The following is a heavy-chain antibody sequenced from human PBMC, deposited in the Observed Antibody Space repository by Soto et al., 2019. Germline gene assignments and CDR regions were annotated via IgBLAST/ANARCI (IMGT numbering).Heavy chain of an antibody. CDR2: INAGNGNT. CDR3: ARTPMIGNYYYYGMDV. D-gene: IGHD3-22*01. Sequence: ASVKVSCKASGYTFTSYAMHWVRQAPGQRLEWMGWINAGNGNTKYSQKFQGRVTITRDTSASTAYMELSSLRSEDTAVYYCARTPMIGNYYYYGMDVWGQGTTVTV. J-gene: IGHJ6*02. V-gene: IGHV1-3*01. CDR1: GYTFTSYA.